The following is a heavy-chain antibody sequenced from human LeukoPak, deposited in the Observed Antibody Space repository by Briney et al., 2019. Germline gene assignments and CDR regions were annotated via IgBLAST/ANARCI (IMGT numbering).Heavy chain of an antibody. J-gene: IGHJ6*02. D-gene: IGHD3-3*01. Sequence: ASVKVSCKASGYTFTSYGISWVRQAPGQGLEWMGWISAYNGNTNYAQKLQGRVTMTTDTSTSTAYMELRSLRSDDTAVYYCARLRFLEWFPTHYYYYYGMDVWGQGTTVTVSS. V-gene: IGHV1-18*01. CDR2: ISAYNGNT. CDR3: ARLRFLEWFPTHYYYYYGMDV. CDR1: GYTFTSYG.